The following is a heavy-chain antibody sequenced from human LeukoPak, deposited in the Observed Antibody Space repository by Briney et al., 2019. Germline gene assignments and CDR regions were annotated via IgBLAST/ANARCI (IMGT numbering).Heavy chain of an antibody. Sequence: SGGSLRLSCAASGFTFSSYAMSWVRQGPGKGLEWVSAISGSGGSTYYADSVKGRFTISRDNSKNTLYLQMNSLRAEDTAVYYCAKERMTTVTVNWFDPWGQGTLVTVSS. CDR1: GFTFSSYA. J-gene: IGHJ5*02. CDR3: AKERMTTVTVNWFDP. CDR2: ISGSGGST. D-gene: IGHD4-17*01. V-gene: IGHV3-23*01.